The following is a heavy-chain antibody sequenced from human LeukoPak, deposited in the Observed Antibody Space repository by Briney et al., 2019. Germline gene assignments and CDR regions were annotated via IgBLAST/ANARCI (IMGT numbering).Heavy chain of an antibody. D-gene: IGHD3-22*01. Sequence: ASVKVSCKASGYTFTSYAMNWVRQAPGQGLEWMGWINTNTGTPTYAQGFTGRFVFSLDTSVSTAYLQISSLKAEDTAVYYCAREYYYDSSGYPYHLYYYGMDVWGQGTTVTVSS. J-gene: IGHJ6*02. V-gene: IGHV7-4-1*02. CDR2: INTNTGTP. CDR3: AREYYYDSSGYPYHLYYYGMDV. CDR1: GYTFTSYA.